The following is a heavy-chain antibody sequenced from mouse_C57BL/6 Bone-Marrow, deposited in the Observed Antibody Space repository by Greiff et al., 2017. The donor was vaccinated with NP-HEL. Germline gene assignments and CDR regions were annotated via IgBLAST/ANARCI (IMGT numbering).Heavy chain of an antibody. CDR1: GFSFNTYA. Sequence: EVKLMESGGGLVQPKGSLKLSCAASGFSFNTYAMNWVRQAPGKGLEWVARIRSKSNNYATYYADSVKDRFTISGDDSESMLYLQMNNLKTEDTAMYYCVRHGDYGLGGGQGTLVTVSA. J-gene: IGHJ3*01. V-gene: IGHV10-1*01. CDR3: VRHGDYGLG. CDR2: IRSKSNNYAT. D-gene: IGHD2-4*01.